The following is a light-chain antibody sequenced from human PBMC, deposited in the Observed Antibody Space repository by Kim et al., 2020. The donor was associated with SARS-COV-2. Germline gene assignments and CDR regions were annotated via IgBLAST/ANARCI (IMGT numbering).Light chain of an antibody. CDR2: DAS. Sequence: LSPGERATRSCRASQSVSTSVAWFQHKPGQAPRLLIHDASYRATGIPARFSGSGSGTDFTLTITGLQAEDFAVYYCQQREDWPLTFGGGTKVDIK. V-gene: IGKV3-11*01. CDR1: QSVSTS. CDR3: QQREDWPLT. J-gene: IGKJ4*01.